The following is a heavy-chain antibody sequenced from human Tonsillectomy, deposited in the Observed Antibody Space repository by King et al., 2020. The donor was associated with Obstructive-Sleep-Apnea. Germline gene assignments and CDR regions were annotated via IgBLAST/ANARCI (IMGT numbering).Heavy chain of an antibody. CDR2: ISSSSS. V-gene: IGHV3-21*01. Sequence: VQLVESGGGLVKPGGSLRLSCAASGFTFSSYSMNRVRQAPGKGLEWVSSISSSSSYADSVKGRFTISRDNAKNSLYLQMNSLRAEDTAVYYCARVPPSYWYFDLWGRGTLVTVSS. J-gene: IGHJ2*01. CDR3: ARVPPSYWYFDL. CDR1: GFTFSSYS.